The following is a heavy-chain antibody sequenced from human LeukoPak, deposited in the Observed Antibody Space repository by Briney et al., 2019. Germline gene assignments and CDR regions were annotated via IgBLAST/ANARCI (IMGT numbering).Heavy chain of an antibody. D-gene: IGHD5-18*01. Sequence: GGSLRLSCAASGFTFSSYAMSWVRQAPGKGLEWVSAISGSGGSTYYADSVKGRFTISRDNSKNTLYLRMNSLTTEDTAVYFCAHRDTSMVRVDYWGQGTLVTVSS. CDR2: ISGSGGST. J-gene: IGHJ4*02. CDR3: AHRDTSMVRVDY. CDR1: GFTFSSYA. V-gene: IGHV3-23*01.